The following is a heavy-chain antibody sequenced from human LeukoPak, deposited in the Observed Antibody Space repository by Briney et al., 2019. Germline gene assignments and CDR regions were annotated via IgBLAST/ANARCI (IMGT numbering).Heavy chain of an antibody. CDR3: AKAGYSSSWYDY. Sequence: GGSLRLSCAASGFTLSSHAMSWVRQAPGKGLEWVSAISDSGNTYHADSVKGRFTISRDNAKNSLYLQMNSLRAEDTAMYYCAKAGYSSSWYDYWGQGTLVTVSS. J-gene: IGHJ4*02. D-gene: IGHD6-13*01. CDR2: ISDSGNT. CDR1: GFTLSSHA. V-gene: IGHV3-23*01.